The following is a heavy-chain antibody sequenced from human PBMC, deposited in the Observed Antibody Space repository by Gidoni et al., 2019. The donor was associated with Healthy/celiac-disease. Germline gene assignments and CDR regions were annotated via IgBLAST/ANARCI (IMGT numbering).Heavy chain of an antibody. D-gene: IGHD2-21*01. CDR1: GSTFTSYS. V-gene: IGHV1-46*01. Sequence: QVQLVQSGAAVKKPGASVKVSCKASGSTFTSYSMHWVRQAPGQGLEWMGIINPSGGSTSYAQKFQGRVTMTRDTSTSTVYMELSSLRSEDTAVYYCARDLTRYCGGDCYSGYYGMDVWGQGTTVTVSS. CDR3: ARDLTRYCGGDCYSGYYGMDV. J-gene: IGHJ6*02. CDR2: INPSGGST.